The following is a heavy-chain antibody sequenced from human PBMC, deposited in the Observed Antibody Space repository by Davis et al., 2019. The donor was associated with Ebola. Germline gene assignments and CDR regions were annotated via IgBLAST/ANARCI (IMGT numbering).Heavy chain of an antibody. CDR1: GDSISSSRYY. CDR3: ARRQGSKFDS. J-gene: IGHJ4*02. Sequence: MPSETLSLTCSVSGDSISSSRYYWGWIRQPPGKGLEWMGYIYYSGSTSYSPSLKSRVTISVDTSKNHFSLKLLSVTAADTAVYYCARRQGSKFDSWGQGTLVTVSS. CDR2: IYYSGST. V-gene: IGHV4-61*03.